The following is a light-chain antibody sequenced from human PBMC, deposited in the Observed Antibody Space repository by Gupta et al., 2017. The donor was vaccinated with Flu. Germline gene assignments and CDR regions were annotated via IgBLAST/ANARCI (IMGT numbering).Light chain of an antibody. V-gene: IGLV1-40*01. CDR1: SSNIGAGYN. CDR3: QSYDNSPSGGV. J-gene: IGLJ3*02. Sequence: QSVLTQPPSVSGAPGQRVTISCTGSSSNIGAGYNVHWYQQVPGTAPKLLIYANNNRPSGVPDRFSGSKSGTSASLAITGLQAEDEADYDCQSYDNSPSGGVFGGGTKVTVL. CDR2: ANN.